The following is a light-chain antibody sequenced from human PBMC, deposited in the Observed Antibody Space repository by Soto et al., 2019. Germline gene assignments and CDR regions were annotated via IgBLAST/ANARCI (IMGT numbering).Light chain of an antibody. Sequence: QSALTQPASVYASPGQSITISCTGTSSDVGGYKFVSWYQHHPGKAPKLMIYEVNNRPSGVSNRFSGSKSGNTASLTISGLQPEDEADYYCLSYTSANTRVFGGGTKVTVL. V-gene: IGLV2-14*01. J-gene: IGLJ3*02. CDR1: SSDVGGYKF. CDR3: LSYTSANTRV. CDR2: EVN.